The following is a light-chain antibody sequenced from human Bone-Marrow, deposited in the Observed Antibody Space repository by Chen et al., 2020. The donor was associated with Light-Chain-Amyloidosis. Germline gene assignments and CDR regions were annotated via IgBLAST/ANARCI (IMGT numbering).Light chain of an antibody. V-gene: IGLV1-44*01. Sequence: QSVLTQPPSASGTPGQRVTIPRSGSSSNIGTNLVNWYQQLPGMAPKLLIYSNNQRPSGVPDRFSGTKSGTSASLAISGLQSEDEADYYCAAWDDSLSGPVFGGGTKLTVL. CDR2: SNN. CDR3: AAWDDSLSGPV. J-gene: IGLJ3*02. CDR1: SSNIGTNL.